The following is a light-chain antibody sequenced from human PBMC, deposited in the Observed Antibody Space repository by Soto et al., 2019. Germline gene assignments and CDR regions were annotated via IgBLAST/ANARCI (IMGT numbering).Light chain of an antibody. CDR1: SSNIGACYD. CDR3: DSYESRMTGL. Sequence: QSVLTQPPSVSGAPGQRVTISCTGSSSNIGACYDVHWYQQLPDTAPKLLIYGTSNRPSGVADRFSGSKSGNTASLSITGLQAEDEADYYCDSYESRMTGLFGGGTKLTVL. V-gene: IGLV1-40*01. J-gene: IGLJ2*01. CDR2: GTS.